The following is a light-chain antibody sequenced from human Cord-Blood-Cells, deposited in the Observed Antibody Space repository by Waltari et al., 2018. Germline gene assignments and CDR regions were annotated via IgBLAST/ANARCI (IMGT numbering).Light chain of an antibody. CDR1: SSAVGGYNY. Sequence: QSALTQPASVSGSPGQSITISCTGTSSAVGGYNYVLWYQQHPGKAPNLMFYDVSNRPSGVSNRFSGSKSGNTASLTISGLQAEDEADYYCSSYTSSSTRVFGTGTKVTVL. CDR3: SSYTSSSTRV. J-gene: IGLJ1*01. CDR2: DVS. V-gene: IGLV2-14*03.